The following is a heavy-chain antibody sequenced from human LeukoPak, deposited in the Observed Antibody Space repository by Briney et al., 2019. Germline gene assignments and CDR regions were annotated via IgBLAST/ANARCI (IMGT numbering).Heavy chain of an antibody. CDR2: MNPNSGNT. CDR1: GYTFTSYD. CDR3: ARALAGKLLRTRGYYFDY. D-gene: IGHD2-15*01. Sequence: GAPVKVSCKASGYTFTSYDINWVRQATGQGLEWMGWMNPNSGNTGYAQKFQGRVTITRNTSISTAYMELSSLRSEDTAVYYCARALAGKLLRTRGYYFDYWGQGTLVTVSS. V-gene: IGHV1-8*03. J-gene: IGHJ4*02.